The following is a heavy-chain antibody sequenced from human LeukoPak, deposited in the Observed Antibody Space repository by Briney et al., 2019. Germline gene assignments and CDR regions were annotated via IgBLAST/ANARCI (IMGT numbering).Heavy chain of an antibody. CDR1: GGSISSSSW. D-gene: IGHD3-10*01. CDR3: ARQTFGVLYFDS. V-gene: IGHV4-4*02. J-gene: IGHJ4*02. CDR2: VYHSGSP. Sequence: PSGTLCLTCAVSGGSISSSSWWSWVRQPPGKGQEWIGEVYHSGSPNYNPSFRGRVTVLVDKSKNQFSLNLGSLTAADTAVYYCARQTFGVLYFDSWGQGTLAIVSS.